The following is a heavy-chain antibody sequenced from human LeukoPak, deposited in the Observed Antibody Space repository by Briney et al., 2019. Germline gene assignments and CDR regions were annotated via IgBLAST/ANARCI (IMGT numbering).Heavy chain of an antibody. J-gene: IGHJ4*02. CDR1: GGSISSSSYY. Sequence: SETLSLTCTVSGGSISSSSYYWGWIRQPPGKGLEWIGSVYYSGSTYYNPSLKSRVTISVDTSKNQFSLKLSSVTAADTAVYYCARVSRGSGSWGTLWGQGTLVTVSS. D-gene: IGHD3-10*01. V-gene: IGHV4-39*01. CDR2: VYYSGST. CDR3: ARVSRGSGSWGTL.